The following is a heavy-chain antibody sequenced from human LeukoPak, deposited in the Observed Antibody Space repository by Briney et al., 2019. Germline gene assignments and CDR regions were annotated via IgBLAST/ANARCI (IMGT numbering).Heavy chain of an antibody. J-gene: IGHJ4*02. V-gene: IGHV1-46*01. D-gene: IGHD5-18*01. CDR3: ARSRGYPSFYYFDY. Sequence: ASVKVSCKASGYTFTSYCMHWVRQAPGQGLEWMGIINPSGGSTSYAQKFQGRVTITADESTSTAYMELSSLRSEDTAVYYCARSRGYPSFYYFDYWGQGTLVTVSS. CDR1: GYTFTSYC. CDR2: INPSGGST.